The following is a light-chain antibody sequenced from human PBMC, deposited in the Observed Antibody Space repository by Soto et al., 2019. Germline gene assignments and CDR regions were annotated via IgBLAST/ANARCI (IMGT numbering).Light chain of an antibody. CDR1: HSISSW. Sequence: DIQMTQSPSTLSAYVGDRVTITCRASHSISSWLAWYQQKPGKAPKLLIYDASSLESGVPSRFSGSGSGTEFTLTISSLQPDDFATYYCQQYNSYSWTFGQGTKVDIK. CDR3: QQYNSYSWT. CDR2: DAS. J-gene: IGKJ1*01. V-gene: IGKV1-5*01.